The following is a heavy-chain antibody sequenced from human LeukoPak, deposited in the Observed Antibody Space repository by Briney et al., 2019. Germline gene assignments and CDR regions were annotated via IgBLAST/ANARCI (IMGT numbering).Heavy chain of an antibody. CDR3: ARDGIRYFDWKHYFDY. CDR2: INHSGST. V-gene: IGHV4-34*01. Sequence: PSETRSLTCAVDGGSFSGYYWSWIRQPPGKRLEWIGEINHSGSTNYNPSLKSRVTISVDTSKNQFSLKLSSVTAADTAVFFQARDGIRYFDWKHYFDYWGQGTLVTVSS. D-gene: IGHD3-9*01. J-gene: IGHJ4*02. CDR1: GGSFSGYY.